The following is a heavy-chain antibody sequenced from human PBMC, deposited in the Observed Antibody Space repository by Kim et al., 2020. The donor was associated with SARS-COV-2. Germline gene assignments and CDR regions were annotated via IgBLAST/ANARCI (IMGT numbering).Heavy chain of an antibody. CDR1: GYTFTSYA. V-gene: IGHV1-3*01. Sequence: ASVKVSCKASGYTFTSYALHWVRQAPGQGLEWMGWIDADNSNTKYSHKFQGRVTISRDTSASTSYMELNNLRSEDTAVYYCARNEDYWGQVTLVTVSS. CDR3: ARNEDY. CDR2: IDADNSNT. J-gene: IGHJ4*02.